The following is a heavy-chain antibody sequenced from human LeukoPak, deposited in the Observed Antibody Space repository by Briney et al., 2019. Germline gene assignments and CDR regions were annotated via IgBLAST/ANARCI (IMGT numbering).Heavy chain of an antibody. V-gene: IGHV3-48*03. J-gene: IGHJ4*02. CDR3: ARDNYDSNGYSSD. D-gene: IGHD3-22*01. CDR2: ISSSGSTT. CDR1: GFSLSSYE. Sequence: GGSLRVSCAASGFSLSSYEMNWVRQAPGKGLEWVSYISSSGSTTHYADSVKGRFTISRDNAKKSLYLQMNSLRAEDTAVYYCARDNYDSNGYSSDWGQGTLVTVSS.